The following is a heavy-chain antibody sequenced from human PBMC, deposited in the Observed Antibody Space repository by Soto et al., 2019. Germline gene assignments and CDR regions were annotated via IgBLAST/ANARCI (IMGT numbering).Heavy chain of an antibody. CDR3: AREPRRATVTTGAP. D-gene: IGHD4-17*01. CDR2: INHSGST. J-gene: IGHJ5*02. CDR1: GGSFSGYY. V-gene: IGHV4-34*01. Sequence: QVQLQQWGAGLLKPSETLSLTCAVYGGSFSGYYWSWIRQPPGKGLDWIGEINHSGSTNYNPALKSRVTISVDTSKNQFALKLSSVTAADTAVYYCAREPRRATVTTGAPWGQGTLVTVSS.